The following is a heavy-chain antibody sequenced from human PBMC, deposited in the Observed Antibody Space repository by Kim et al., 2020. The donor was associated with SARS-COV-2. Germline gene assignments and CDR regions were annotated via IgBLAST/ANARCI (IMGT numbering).Heavy chain of an antibody. Sequence: VGSLRLSCAASGFTFSSYWMHWVRQAPGKGLVWVSRINSDGTSTTYADSVKGRFTISRDSAKNTLYLQMNSLRAEDTAVYYCARGSTGSYPRAFDIWGQG. J-gene: IGHJ3*02. CDR2: INSDGTST. CDR1: GFTFSSYW. V-gene: IGHV3-74*01. CDR3: ARGSTGSYPRAFDI. D-gene: IGHD1-26*01.